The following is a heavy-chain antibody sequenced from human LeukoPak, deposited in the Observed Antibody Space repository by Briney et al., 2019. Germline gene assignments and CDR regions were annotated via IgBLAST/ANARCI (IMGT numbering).Heavy chain of an antibody. CDR1: GYTFTGYY. CDR3: ARDKIQDHSSDY. CDR2: INPNSGGT. J-gene: IGHJ4*02. D-gene: IGHD2-15*01. V-gene: IGHV1-2*02. Sequence: ASVTVSCKASGYTFTGYYMHWVRQAPGQGLEWMGWINPNSGGTNYAQKFQGRVTMTRDTSISTAYMELSRLRSDDTAVYYCARDKIQDHSSDYWGQGTLVTVSS.